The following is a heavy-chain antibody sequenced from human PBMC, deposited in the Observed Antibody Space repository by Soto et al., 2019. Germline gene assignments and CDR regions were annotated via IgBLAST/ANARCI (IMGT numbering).Heavy chain of an antibody. Sequence: GGSLRLSCATSGFTFRSYWMSWVRQAPGKGLEWVANINQDGSEKQYVDYVKGRFTVSRDSAKKSIDLQLNSLRPEDTAVYYCARAEDYDHWGGPPKYFDNWGQGTQVTVSS. V-gene: IGHV3-7*03. CDR3: ARAEDYDHWGGPPKYFDN. CDR1: GFTFRSYW. J-gene: IGHJ4*02. D-gene: IGHD3-3*01. CDR2: INQDGSEK.